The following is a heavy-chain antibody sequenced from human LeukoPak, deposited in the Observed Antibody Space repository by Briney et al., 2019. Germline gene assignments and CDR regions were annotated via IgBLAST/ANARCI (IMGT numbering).Heavy chain of an antibody. J-gene: IGHJ4*02. CDR1: GYTFTSYY. D-gene: IGHD6-19*01. V-gene: IGHV1-46*01. CDR3: ARESVEGGWYDY. Sequence: ASVKVSCKASGYTFTSYYMHWVRQAPGQGLEWMGIINPSGGSTSYAQKLQGRVTMTRDMSTSTVYMELSSLRSEDTAVYYCARESVEGGWYDYWGQGTLVTVSS. CDR2: INPSGGST.